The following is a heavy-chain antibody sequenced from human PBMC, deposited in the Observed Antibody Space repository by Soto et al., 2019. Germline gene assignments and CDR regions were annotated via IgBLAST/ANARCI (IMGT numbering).Heavy chain of an antibody. CDR1: GGSISSGGYY. J-gene: IGHJ5*02. CDR3: ARGRPAVAAAGTRNWFDP. Sequence: SETLSLTCTVSGGSISSGGYYWSWIRQHPGKGLEWIGYIYYSGSTYYNPSLKSRVTISLDTSKNQFSLKLSSVTAADTAVYYCARGRPAVAAAGTRNWFDPWGQGTLVTVSS. D-gene: IGHD6-13*01. V-gene: IGHV4-31*03. CDR2: IYYSGST.